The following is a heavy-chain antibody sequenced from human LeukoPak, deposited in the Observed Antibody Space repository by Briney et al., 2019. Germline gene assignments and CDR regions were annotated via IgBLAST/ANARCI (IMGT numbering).Heavy chain of an antibody. CDR2: ISSSTSYI. Sequence: GGSLRLSCAASGFTSSSYSMNWICQAPWKGLEWVLSISSSTSYISYADSVKGRFTIAKDNAKNSLYLQMNSLRAEDTAVYYCARAGGSTVSHSDYWGQGTLVTVSS. CDR1: GFTSSSYS. CDR3: ARAGGSTVSHSDY. D-gene: IGHD4-17*01. V-gene: IGHV3-21*01. J-gene: IGHJ4*02.